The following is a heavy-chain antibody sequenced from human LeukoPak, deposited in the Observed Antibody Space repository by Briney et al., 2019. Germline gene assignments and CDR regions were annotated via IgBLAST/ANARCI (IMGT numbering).Heavy chain of an antibody. V-gene: IGHV1-69*04. D-gene: IGHD3-22*01. CDR3: ARDSLDYDSSGYWNY. CDR1: GGTFSSYA. J-gene: IGHJ4*02. Sequence: ASAKVFCKASGGTFSSYAISWVRQAPGQGLEWMGRIIPIFGIANYAQKFQGRVTITADKSTSTAYMELSSLRSEDTAVYYCARDSLDYDSSGYWNYWGQGTLVTVSS. CDR2: IIPIFGIA.